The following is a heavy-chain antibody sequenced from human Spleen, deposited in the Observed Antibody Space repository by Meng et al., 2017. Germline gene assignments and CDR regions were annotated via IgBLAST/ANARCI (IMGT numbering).Heavy chain of an antibody. CDR1: GGPISSGGYY. D-gene: IGHD2-21*02. CDR3: ARGPRYCGGDCYPPHFDY. J-gene: IGHJ4*02. V-gene: IGHV4-31*03. CDR2: IYYSGSN. Sequence: QVQLQESGPGLVGPSQTLALPCTVPGGPISSGGYYWSWIRPHPGKGLGWIGYIYYSGSNYYNPSLKSRVTISVDTSKNQFSLKLSSVTAADTAVYYCARGPRYCGGDCYPPHFDYWVQGTLVTVSS.